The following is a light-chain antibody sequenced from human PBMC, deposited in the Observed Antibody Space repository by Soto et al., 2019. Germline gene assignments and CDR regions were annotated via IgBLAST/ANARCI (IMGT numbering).Light chain of an antibody. CDR3: AAWDASLGGFYV. J-gene: IGLJ1*01. Sequence: QSVLTQPPSESGTPGQRVTISCSGSRSSIGSNTVNWYQHLPGTAPKLLIYSNNHRPSGVPDRFSASKTGASASLAISGLQSEDEGDYYCAAWDASLGGFYVFGTGTKLTVL. V-gene: IGLV1-44*01. CDR1: RSSIGSNT. CDR2: SNN.